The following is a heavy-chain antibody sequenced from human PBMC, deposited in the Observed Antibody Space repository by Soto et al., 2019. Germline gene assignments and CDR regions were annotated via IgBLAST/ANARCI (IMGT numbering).Heavy chain of an antibody. Sequence: GGSLRLSCAASGFTFSSYGMHWVRQAPGKGLEWVAVIWYDGSNKYYADSVKGRFTISRDNSKNTLYLQMNSLRAEDTAVYYCARANPSGSYYDAFDIWGQGTMVTVSS. CDR2: IWYDGSNK. CDR1: GFTFSSYG. D-gene: IGHD3-10*01. J-gene: IGHJ3*02. CDR3: ARANPSGSYYDAFDI. V-gene: IGHV3-33*01.